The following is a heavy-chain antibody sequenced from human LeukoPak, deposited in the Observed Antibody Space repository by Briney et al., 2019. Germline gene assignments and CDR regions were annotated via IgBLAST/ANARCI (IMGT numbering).Heavy chain of an antibody. CDR1: GFTFSYYY. CDR2: ISSSGSTI. J-gene: IGHJ4*02. D-gene: IGHD5-18*01. V-gene: IGHV3-11*01. CDR3: ARDGFSAAIAPVDY. Sequence: PGESLRLSCAASGFTFSYYYMSWIRQAPGKGLEWVPYISSSGSTIYYADSVKGRFTISRDNAKNSLYLQMNSLRAEDTAVYYCARDGFSAAIAPVDYWGQGTLVTVSS.